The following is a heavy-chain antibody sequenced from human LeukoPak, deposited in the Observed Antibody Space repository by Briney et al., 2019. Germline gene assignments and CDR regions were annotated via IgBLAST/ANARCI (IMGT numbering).Heavy chain of an antibody. D-gene: IGHD3-22*01. CDR2: IKQDGSEK. CDR3: ARPLDYYDSSGPTWVY. Sequence: GGSLRLSCAASGFTFSSYWMSWVRQAPGKGLEWVANIKQDGSEKYYVDSVKGRFTISRDNAKNSLYLQMSSLRAEDTAVYYCARPLDYYDSSGPTWVYWGQGTLVTVSS. CDR1: GFTFSSYW. J-gene: IGHJ4*02. V-gene: IGHV3-7*01.